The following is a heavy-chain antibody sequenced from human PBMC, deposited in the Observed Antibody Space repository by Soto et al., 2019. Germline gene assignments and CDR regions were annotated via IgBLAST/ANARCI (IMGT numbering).Heavy chain of an antibody. J-gene: IGHJ2*01. Sequence: SETLSLTCNVSGGSISTSDYYWSWIRQHPGKGLEWLGYIYYSGDTLYNPSLTGRIVISVDTSKNQFSLKLTSVTAADTAVYFCARDQRKNRGWYFDLWGRGTLVTVSS. CDR3: ARDQRKNRGWYFDL. CDR2: IYYSGDT. D-gene: IGHD1-1*01. CDR1: GGSISTSDYY. V-gene: IGHV4-31*03.